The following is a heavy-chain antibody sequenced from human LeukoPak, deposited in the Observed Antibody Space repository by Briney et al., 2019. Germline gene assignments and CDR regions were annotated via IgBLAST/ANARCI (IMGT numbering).Heavy chain of an antibody. D-gene: IGHD3-10*01. J-gene: IGHJ4*02. CDR3: ARVTYGSGTYGAFDY. V-gene: IGHV3-23*01. CDR1: GFTFSSQG. CDR2: ISGSGDNT. Sequence: GGSLRLSCAASGFTFSSQGMSWARQAPGKGLEWVSTISGSGDNTYYADSVKGRFTISRDNSKNTLYLQMNSLRAEDTAVYYCARVTYGSGTYGAFDYWGQGTLVTVSS.